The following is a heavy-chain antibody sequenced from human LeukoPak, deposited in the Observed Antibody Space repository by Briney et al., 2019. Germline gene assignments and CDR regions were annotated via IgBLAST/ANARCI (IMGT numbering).Heavy chain of an antibody. V-gene: IGHV3-23*01. CDR1: GFTFSDYA. D-gene: IGHD5-24*01. CDR3: APEGDGYILFDY. CDR2: ISGSGGST. J-gene: IGHJ4*02. Sequence: GGSLRLSCAASGFTFSDYAMVWLRQAPGKGLEWVSSISGSGGSTYYADSVKGRFTISRDNSKNTLYLQMNSLRVEDTAVYYCAPEGDGYILFDYWGQGTLVTVSS.